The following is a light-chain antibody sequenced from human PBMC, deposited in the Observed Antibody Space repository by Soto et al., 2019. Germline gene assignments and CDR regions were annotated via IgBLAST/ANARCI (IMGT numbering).Light chain of an antibody. CDR3: QQYAT. V-gene: IGKV3-20*01. Sequence: EIVLTQSPGTLSLSPGERATLSCRASQSVSSSYLAWYQQKPGQAPRLLIYGASSRATGIPDRFSGSGSGRDFTLTVIRLEPEEFAVYYCQQYATFGQGSKVEIK. J-gene: IGKJ1*01. CDR1: QSVSSSY. CDR2: GAS.